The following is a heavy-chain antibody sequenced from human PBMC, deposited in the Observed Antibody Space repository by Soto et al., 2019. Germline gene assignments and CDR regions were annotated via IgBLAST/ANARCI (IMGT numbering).Heavy chain of an antibody. D-gene: IGHD1-1*01. J-gene: IGHJ4*02. CDR1: GFTLDDYE. V-gene: IGHV3-9*01. CDR3: EKDMYSLKERQDNGTLDS. Sequence: GGSLRVSWAASGFTLDDYEMHWVRQAPGKGLEWVSGVSWNSGSMGYADSVKGRFTISRDNAKNSLYLQMNSLRTEDTALYFCEKDMYSLKERQDNGTLDSWGQGTLVPVS. CDR2: VSWNSGSM.